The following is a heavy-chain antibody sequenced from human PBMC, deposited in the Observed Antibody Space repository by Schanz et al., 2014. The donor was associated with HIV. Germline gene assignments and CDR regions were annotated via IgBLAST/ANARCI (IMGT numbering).Heavy chain of an antibody. V-gene: IGHV3-30*18. Sequence: QVQLVESGGGVVQPGRSLRLSCAASGFTFSSFGMHWVRQAPGKGLEWVAVISSDGSEEYFADSVKGRFTISRDNSKNTLXLQMNRLRTEDTALYYCAKGASPYHDSSGFYPDYWSQGTLVTVSS. CDR2: ISSDGSEE. CDR3: AKGASPYHDSSGFYPDY. CDR1: GFTFSSFG. D-gene: IGHD3-22*01. J-gene: IGHJ4*02.